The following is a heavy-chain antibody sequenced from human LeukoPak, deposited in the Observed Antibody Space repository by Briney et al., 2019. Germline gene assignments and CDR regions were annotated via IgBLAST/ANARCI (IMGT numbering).Heavy chain of an antibody. V-gene: IGHV4-34*01. Sequence: PSETLSLTCAVYGGSFSGYYWSWIRQPPGKGLEWIGEINHSGSTNYNPSLKSRVTISVDTPRNQFSLKLSSVTAADTAVYYCARDCSGASCYDYWGQGTLVTVSS. J-gene: IGHJ4*02. D-gene: IGHD2-15*01. CDR2: INHSGST. CDR1: GGSFSGYY. CDR3: ARDCSGASCYDY.